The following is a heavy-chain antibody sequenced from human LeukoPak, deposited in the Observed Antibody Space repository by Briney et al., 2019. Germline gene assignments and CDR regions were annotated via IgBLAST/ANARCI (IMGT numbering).Heavy chain of an antibody. CDR2: IYHSGST. V-gene: IGHV4-38-2*02. CDR3: ARGGSPFKYSGSYKFSF. J-gene: IGHJ4*02. CDR1: GYSISSGYY. D-gene: IGHD1-26*01. Sequence: PSETLSLTCTVSGYSISSGYYWGWIRQPPGKGLEWIGSIYHSGSTYYNPSLKSRVTISVDTSKNQFSLKLSSVTAADTAVYYCARGGSPFKYSGSYKFSFWGQGTLVTVSS.